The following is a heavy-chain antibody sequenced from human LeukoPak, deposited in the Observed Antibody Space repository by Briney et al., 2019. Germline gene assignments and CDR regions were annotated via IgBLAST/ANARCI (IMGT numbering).Heavy chain of an antibody. CDR3: AKDRSYASGSSNPPFDN. Sequence: GGSLRLSCTASGFTFTNYGMHWARQAPGKGLEWVAVIWYDGSNQYYTDSVKGRFTISRDNSKSTLYLQMNSLRAEDTAVYYCAKDRSYASGSSNPPFDNWGQGSLVTVSS. D-gene: IGHD3-10*01. CDR2: IWYDGSNQ. CDR1: GFTFTNYG. J-gene: IGHJ4*02. V-gene: IGHV3-33*06.